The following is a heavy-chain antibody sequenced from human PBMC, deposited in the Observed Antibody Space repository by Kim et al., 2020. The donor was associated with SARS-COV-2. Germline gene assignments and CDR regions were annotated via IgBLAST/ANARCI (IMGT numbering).Heavy chain of an antibody. CDR3: ARNSLAAADLFDP. CDR2: ISSSSSYI. J-gene: IGHJ5*02. V-gene: IGHV3-21*01. CDR1: GFTFSSYS. D-gene: IGHD6-13*01. Sequence: GGSLRLSCAASGFTFSSYSMNWVRQAPGKGLECVSSISSSSSYIYYADSVKGRFTISRDNAKNSLYLQMNSLRAEDTAVYYCARNSLAAADLFDPWGQGTLVTVSS.